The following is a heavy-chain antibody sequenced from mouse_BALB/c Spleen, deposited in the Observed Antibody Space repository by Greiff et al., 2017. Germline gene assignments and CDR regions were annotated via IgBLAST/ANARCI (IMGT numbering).Heavy chain of an antibody. CDR2: IYPANGNT. D-gene: IGHD1-1*02. CDR3: TRDGGSPGFAY. CDR1: GFTITDTY. V-gene: IGHV14-3*02. J-gene: IGHJ3*01. Sequence: EVQLQQSGAELVKPGASVKLSCTASGFTITDTYMHWVKQRPEQGLEWIGRIYPANGNTKYDPKFQGKATITADTSSNTAYLQLSSQTSEDTAVYCCTRDGGSPGFAYWGQGTLVTVSA.